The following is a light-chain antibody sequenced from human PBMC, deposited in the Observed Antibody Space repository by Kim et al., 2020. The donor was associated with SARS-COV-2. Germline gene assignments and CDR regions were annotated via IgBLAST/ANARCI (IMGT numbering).Light chain of an antibody. J-gene: IGLJ1*01. CDR3: GSWDSSLSAGYV. CDR2: DNN. CDR1: SSNSGNNY. V-gene: IGLV1-51*01. Sequence: NVTISCSGSSSNSGNNYVSWYQQLPGAAPKLLIYDNNERPSGIPDRFSGSKSGTSATLGITGLQTGDEADYYCGSWDSSLSAGYVFGTGTKVTVL.